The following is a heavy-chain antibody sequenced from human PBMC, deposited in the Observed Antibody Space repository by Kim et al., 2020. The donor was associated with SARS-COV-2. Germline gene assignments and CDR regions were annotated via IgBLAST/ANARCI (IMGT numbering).Heavy chain of an antibody. CDR3: ARVPPLEPLVVDY. CDR1: GGSISSGGYY. CDR2: IYYSGST. V-gene: IGHV4-31*03. Sequence: SETLSLTCTVSGGSISSGGYYWSWIRQHPGKGLEWIGYIYYSGSTYYNPSLKSRVTISVDTSKNQFSLKLSSVTAADTAVYYCARVPPLEPLVVDYWGQGTLVTVSS. J-gene: IGHJ4*02. D-gene: IGHD2-21*01.